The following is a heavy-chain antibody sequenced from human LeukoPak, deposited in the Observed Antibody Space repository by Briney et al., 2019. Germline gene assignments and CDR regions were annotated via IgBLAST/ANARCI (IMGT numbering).Heavy chain of an antibody. CDR2: IYYSGST. V-gene: IGHV4-39*07. Sequence: SETLSLTCTVSGGSVSSSSYYWGWIRQPPGKGLEWIGSIYYSGSTYYNPSLKSRVTISVDTSRNQFSLKLSSVTAADTAVYYCATVGSWCSGGSCYSWGYFQHWGQGTLVTVSS. J-gene: IGHJ1*01. D-gene: IGHD2-15*01. CDR3: ATVGSWCSGGSCYSWGYFQH. CDR1: GGSVSSSSYY.